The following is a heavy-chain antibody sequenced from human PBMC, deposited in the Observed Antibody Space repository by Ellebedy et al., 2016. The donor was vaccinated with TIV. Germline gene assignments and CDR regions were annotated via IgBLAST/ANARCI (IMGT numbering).Heavy chain of an antibody. D-gene: IGHD2-21*01. CDR3: AKEGRRKIVMVIET. Sequence: GESLKISCRTSGFTFTGHYMNWVRQAPGKGLVWVSRITRDGRTTDYAESVKGRFTISTDTSKKVLYLQMSSLSVEDTAVYYCAKEGRRKIVMVIETWGQGTPVTVSS. CDR2: ITRDGRTT. J-gene: IGHJ4*02. V-gene: IGHV3-74*01. CDR1: GFTFTGHY.